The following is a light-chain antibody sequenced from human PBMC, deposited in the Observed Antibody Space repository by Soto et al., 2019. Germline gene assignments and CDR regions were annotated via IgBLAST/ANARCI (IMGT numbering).Light chain of an antibody. Sequence: QSALTQPRSVSGSPGQSVTISCTGTNSDVGGYNYVSWYQQYPGKAPKLMISGVSERPSGVPDRFSGSKSGTSASLAITGLQAEDEGDYYCQSYDSTLGARYVFGTGTKLTVL. J-gene: IGLJ1*01. CDR2: GVS. CDR1: NSDVGGYNY. V-gene: IGLV2-11*01. CDR3: QSYDSTLGARYV.